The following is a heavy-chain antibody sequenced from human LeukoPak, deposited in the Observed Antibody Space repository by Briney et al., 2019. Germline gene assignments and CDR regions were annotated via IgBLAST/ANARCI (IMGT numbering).Heavy chain of an antibody. CDR2: INPSGGST. CDR3: ARGPAAGTAWPFDY. CDR1: GFTFTSSA. Sequence: ASVKVSCKASGFTFTSSAMQWVRQAPGQGLEWMGIINPSGGSTSYAQKFQGRVTMTRDTSTSTVYMELSSLRSEDTAVYYCARGPAAGTAWPFDYWGQGTLVTVSS. V-gene: IGHV1-46*01. J-gene: IGHJ4*02. D-gene: IGHD6-13*01.